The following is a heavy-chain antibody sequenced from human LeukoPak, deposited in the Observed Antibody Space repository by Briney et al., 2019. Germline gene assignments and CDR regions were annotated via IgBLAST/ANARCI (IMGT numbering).Heavy chain of an antibody. V-gene: IGHV4-34*01. CDR2: INHSGST. CDR3: ARRRYYDGSGYLE. CDR1: GGSFSGYY. D-gene: IGHD3-22*01. Sequence: SETLSLTRAVYGGSFSGYYWSWIRQPPGKGLELIGEINHSGSTNYNPSLKNRVTISVDTSKNQFSLKLSSVTAADTAVYYCARRRYYDGSGYLEWGEGTLLSVSS. J-gene: IGHJ1*01.